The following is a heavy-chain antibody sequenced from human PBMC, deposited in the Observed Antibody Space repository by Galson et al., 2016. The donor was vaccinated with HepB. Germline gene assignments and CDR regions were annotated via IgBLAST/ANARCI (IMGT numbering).Heavy chain of an antibody. J-gene: IGHJ3*02. CDR2: IIPISRTV. CDR3: ARVGAYVWGTYRSPRAFDI. V-gene: IGHV1-69*13. D-gene: IGHD3-16*02. Sequence: SVKVSCKASGGTFSSYTIRWVRQAPGQGLEWMGGIIPISRTVKYAQTFQGRVTITADESTDTAYMELSSLRSEDTALYYCARVGAYVWGTYRSPRAFDIWGQGTMVTVS. CDR1: GGTFSSYT.